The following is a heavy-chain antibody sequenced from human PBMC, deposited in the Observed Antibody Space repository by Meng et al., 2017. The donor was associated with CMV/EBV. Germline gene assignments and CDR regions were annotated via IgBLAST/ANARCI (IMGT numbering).Heavy chain of an antibody. CDR2: INPSGGST. Sequence: ASVKVSCKASGHTFTSYYMHWVRQAPGQGLEWMGIINPSGGSTSYAQKFQGRVTMTRDTSTSTVYMELSSLRSEDTAVYYCARDQARKWGYGSGSGYYYGMDVWGQGTTVTVSS. V-gene: IGHV1-46*01. D-gene: IGHD3-10*01. CDR1: GHTFTSYY. J-gene: IGHJ6*02. CDR3: ARDQARKWGYGSGSGYYYGMDV.